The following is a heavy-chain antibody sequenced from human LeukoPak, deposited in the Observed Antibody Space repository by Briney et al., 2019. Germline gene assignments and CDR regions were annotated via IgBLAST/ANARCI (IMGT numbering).Heavy chain of an antibody. Sequence: GGSLRLSCAASGFTFSSYDMHWVRQAPGKGVEWVTVISYDGSNKYYADSVKGRFTISRDNSKNTLYLQVNGLRAEDTAVYYCAKDPCSSTSCSRFDYWGQGTLVTVSS. V-gene: IGHV3-30*18. D-gene: IGHD2-2*01. CDR1: GFTFSSYD. CDR3: AKDPCSSTSCSRFDY. CDR2: ISYDGSNK. J-gene: IGHJ4*02.